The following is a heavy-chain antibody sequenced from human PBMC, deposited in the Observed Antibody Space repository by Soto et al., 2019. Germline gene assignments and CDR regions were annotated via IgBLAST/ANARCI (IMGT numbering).Heavy chain of an antibody. CDR2: ILYDGSNK. Sequence: GGSLRLSCAASGFTFSSYGMHWVRQAPGKGLEWVAVILYDGSNKYYADSVKGRFTISRDNSKNTLYLQMNSLRAEDTAVYYCAKEGGGNSGYFDYWGQGTLVTVSS. J-gene: IGHJ4*02. CDR1: GFTFSSYG. CDR3: AKEGGGNSGYFDY. V-gene: IGHV3-30*18. D-gene: IGHD2-21*02.